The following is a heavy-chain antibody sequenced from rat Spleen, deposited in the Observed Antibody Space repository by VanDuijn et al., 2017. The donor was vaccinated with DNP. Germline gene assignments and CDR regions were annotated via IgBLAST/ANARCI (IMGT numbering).Heavy chain of an antibody. J-gene: IGHJ4*01. V-gene: IGHV5-29*01. CDR3: ARHRTISPHYYDMDV. D-gene: IGHD3-8*01. Sequence: EVQLVESDGGSVQPGRSLKVSCAASGFTFSDYYMAWVRQVPTKGLEWVATIRYGGSSTYYRDSVKGRFTISRDDEKTSLHLQMDSLRSEDTATYYCARHRTISPHYYDMDVWGQGASVTVSS. CDR2: IRYGGSST. CDR1: GFTFSDYY.